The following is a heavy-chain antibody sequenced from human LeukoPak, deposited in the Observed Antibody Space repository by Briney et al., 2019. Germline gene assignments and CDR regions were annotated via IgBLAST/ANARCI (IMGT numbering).Heavy chain of an antibody. CDR1: AGAVSSGNYY. CDR3: ARAYGPNSPLY. D-gene: IGHD4-23*01. V-gene: IGHV4-61*03. J-gene: IGHJ4*02. CDR2: IYYIGTT. Sequence: SETLSLTCTVSAGAVSSGNYYWHWIRQPPGEGLEWIGFIYYIGTTNYNPSLKSRVTISVDTSKNHFSLKLTSVTAADTAVYYCARAYGPNSPLYWGQGTLVTVSS.